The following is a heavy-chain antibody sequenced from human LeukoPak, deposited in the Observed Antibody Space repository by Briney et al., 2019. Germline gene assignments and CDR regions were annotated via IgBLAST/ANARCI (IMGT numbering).Heavy chain of an antibody. D-gene: IGHD3-9*01. Sequence: ASVKVSCKASGYTFTSYGISWVRQAPGQGLEWMGWISAYNGNTNYAQKLQGRVTMTPDASTSTAYMELRSLRSDDTAVYYCARDRGYDILTGYYFSGVPLEYWGQGTLVTVSS. J-gene: IGHJ4*02. CDR1: GYTFTSYG. CDR2: ISAYNGNT. V-gene: IGHV1-18*01. CDR3: ARDRGYDILTGYYFSGVPLEY.